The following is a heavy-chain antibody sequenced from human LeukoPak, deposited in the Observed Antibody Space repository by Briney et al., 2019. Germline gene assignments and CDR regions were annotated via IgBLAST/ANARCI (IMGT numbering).Heavy chain of an antibody. CDR1: GLTFSSYG. D-gene: IGHD2-2*01. CDR3: AKGGYCSSTSCYALPDY. CDR2: IWYDGSNK. V-gene: IGHV3-33*06. Sequence: GGSLRVSCAASGLTFSSYGMHWVRQAPGKGLEWVAVIWYDGSNKYYADSVKGRFTISRDNSKNTLYLQMNSLRAEDTAVYYCAKGGYCSSTSCYALPDYWGQGTLVTVSS. J-gene: IGHJ4*02.